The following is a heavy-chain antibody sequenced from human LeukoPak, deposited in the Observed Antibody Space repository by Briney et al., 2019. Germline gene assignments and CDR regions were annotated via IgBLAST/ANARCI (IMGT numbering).Heavy chain of an antibody. CDR3: ARGGSSYSLDP. J-gene: IGHJ5*02. V-gene: IGHV1-69*01. CDR1: GGTFSSYA. CDR2: IIPIFGTA. Sequence: SVKVSCKASGGTFSSYAISWVRQAPGQGREWMGGIIPIFGTANYAQKFQGRVTITADESTSTAYMELSGLRSEDTAVYYCARGGSSYSLDPWGQGTLVTVSS. D-gene: IGHD2-15*01.